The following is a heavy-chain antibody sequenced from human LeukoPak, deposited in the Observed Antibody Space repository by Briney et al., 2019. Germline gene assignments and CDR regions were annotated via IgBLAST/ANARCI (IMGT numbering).Heavy chain of an antibody. CDR2: ISNNSSYT. Sequence: PGGSLRLSCAASGFTFSGYYMSWIRQAPGKGLEWVSYISNNSSYTNYADSVKGRFTISRDNAKNSLYLQMNSVRAEDTAVYYCARAPLLSDVDYWGQGTLVTVSS. J-gene: IGHJ4*02. CDR3: ARAPLLSDVDY. CDR1: GFTFSGYY. D-gene: IGHD3-10*01. V-gene: IGHV3-11*06.